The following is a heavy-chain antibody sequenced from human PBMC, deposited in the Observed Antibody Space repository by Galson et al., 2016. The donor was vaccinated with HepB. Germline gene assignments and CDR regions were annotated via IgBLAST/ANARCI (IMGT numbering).Heavy chain of an antibody. Sequence: SGYSFTRYTIHWVRQAPGQRLEWMGWINAGNGNTKYSQKFQGRVTISRDTSASTAYMELSSLRSEDTTVYYCARSYSGYDHFDYWSQGTLVTVSS. CDR3: ARSYSGYDHFDY. D-gene: IGHD5-12*01. V-gene: IGHV1-3*01. CDR2: INAGNGNT. J-gene: IGHJ4*02. CDR1: GYSFTRYT.